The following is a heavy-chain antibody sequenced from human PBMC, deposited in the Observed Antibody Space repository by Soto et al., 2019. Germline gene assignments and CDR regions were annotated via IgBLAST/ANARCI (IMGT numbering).Heavy chain of an antibody. CDR1: GYTFANYY. CDR2: IHPNGGHT. CDR3: ARGDKDY. V-gene: IGHV1-46*01. J-gene: IGHJ4*02. Sequence: ASAKVSCKASGYTFANYYVQWVRQAPGQGLEWMGVIHPNGGHTTYSQKVQDRDTMTRDTFTSTIYMELSSLRSEDTAVYYCARGDKDYWVQGTLVTVSS.